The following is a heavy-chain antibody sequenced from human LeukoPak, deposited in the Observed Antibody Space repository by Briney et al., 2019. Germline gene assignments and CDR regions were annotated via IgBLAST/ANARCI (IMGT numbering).Heavy chain of an antibody. D-gene: IGHD6-13*01. Sequence: GGSLRLSCAASGFTFSNAWMSGVRQAPGKGLEWVGRIKSKTDGGTTDYAAPVKGSFTISRDDSKNTLYLQMNSLKTEDTAVYYCTTSSSPAQDDYWGQGTLVTVSS. J-gene: IGHJ4*02. CDR3: TTSSSPAQDDY. CDR1: GFTFSNAW. CDR2: IKSKTDGGTT. V-gene: IGHV3-15*01.